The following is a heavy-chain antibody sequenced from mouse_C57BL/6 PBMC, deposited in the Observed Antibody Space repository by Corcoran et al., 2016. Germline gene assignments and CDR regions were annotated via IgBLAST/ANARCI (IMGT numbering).Heavy chain of an antibody. V-gene: IGHV9-3*01. CDR3: ARGISGYYGSPWFAY. CDR2: INTYSGVP. CDR1: GYTFTTYG. J-gene: IGHJ3*01. Sequence: QIQLVQSGPELKKPGETVKISCKASGYTFTTYGMSWVKQAPGKGLKWMGWINTYSGVPTYADDFKGRFAFSLETSASTASLQINNLKNEDTATYFCARGISGYYGSPWFAYWGQGTLVTVSA. D-gene: IGHD1-1*01.